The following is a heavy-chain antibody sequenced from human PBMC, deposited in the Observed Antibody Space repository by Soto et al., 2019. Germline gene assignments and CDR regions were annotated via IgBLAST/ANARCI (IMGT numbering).Heavy chain of an antibody. CDR3: AKEHYGSGSDLDY. CDR1: GFPFSSYG. V-gene: IGHV3-30*18. D-gene: IGHD3-10*01. Sequence: GGSLRLSCAASGFPFSSYGMHWVRQAPGKGLEWVAVISYDGSNKYYADSVKGRFTISRDNSKNTLYLQMNSLRAEDTAVYYCAKEHYGSGSDLDYWGQGTLVTVSS. J-gene: IGHJ4*02. CDR2: ISYDGSNK.